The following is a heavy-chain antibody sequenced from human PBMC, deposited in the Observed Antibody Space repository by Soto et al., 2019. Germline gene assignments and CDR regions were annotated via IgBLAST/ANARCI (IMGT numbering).Heavy chain of an antibody. V-gene: IGHV3-11*01. CDR1: RFTFSDFY. D-gene: IGHD1-7*01. J-gene: IGHJ6*02. CDR3: ARKTGTTFHYYAMDV. CDR2: ISSSGSTI. Sequence: GGSLRLSCAASRFTFSDFYMSWIRQVPGKGLEWVSYISSSGSTIHYADSVKGRFTISRDSAKNSLYLQMVSLRAEDTAVYYCARKTGTTFHYYAMDVWGQGTTVTVSS.